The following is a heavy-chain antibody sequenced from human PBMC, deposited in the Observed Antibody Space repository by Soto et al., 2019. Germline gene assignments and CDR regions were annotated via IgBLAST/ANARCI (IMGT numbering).Heavy chain of an antibody. Sequence: TSETLSLTCNVSGSSVSSGGYYWSWIRQHPGQGLDWIGYISYSGNTHYNPSLKSRVTISVDTSKNQFSLELSSLTPAHTAVYHCARETSSVFDCWGQGSQVT. V-gene: IGHV4-31*03. J-gene: IGHJ4*02. CDR3: ARETSSVFDC. D-gene: IGHD6-13*01. CDR1: GSSVSSGGYY. CDR2: ISYSGNT.